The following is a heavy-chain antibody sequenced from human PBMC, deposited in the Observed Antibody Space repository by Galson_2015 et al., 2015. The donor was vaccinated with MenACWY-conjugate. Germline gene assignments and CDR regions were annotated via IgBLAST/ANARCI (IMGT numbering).Heavy chain of an antibody. CDR3: ARLPRGYYFDY. CDR1: GVSISSYY. V-gene: IGHV4-59*08. CDR2: IYYSGST. Sequence: TLSLTCTVSGVSISSYYWSWIRQPPGKGLEWIGYIYYSGSTNYNPSLKSRVTISVDTSKNQFSLNLNSVTAADTAVYYCARLPRGYYFDYWGQGTLVTVSS. D-gene: IGHD3-10*01. J-gene: IGHJ4*02.